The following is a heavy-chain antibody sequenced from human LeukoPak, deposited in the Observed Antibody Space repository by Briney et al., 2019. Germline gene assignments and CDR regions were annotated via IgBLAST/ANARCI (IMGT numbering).Heavy chain of an antibody. V-gene: IGHV3-9*01. D-gene: IGHD6-13*01. CDR3: AKGIAAGPWDPDDYFDY. CDR2: ISWNSGSI. CDR1: GFTFSSYW. J-gene: IGHJ4*02. Sequence: PGGSLRLSCAASGFTFSSYWMSWVRQAPGKGLEWVSGISWNSGSIGYADSVKGRFTISRDNAKNSLYLQMNSLRAEDTALYYCAKGIAAGPWDPDDYFDYWGQGTLVTVSS.